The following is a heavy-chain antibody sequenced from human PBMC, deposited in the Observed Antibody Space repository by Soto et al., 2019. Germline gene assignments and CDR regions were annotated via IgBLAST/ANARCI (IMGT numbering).Heavy chain of an antibody. CDR3: ARDLKKDIVVVVAATYGMDV. CDR1: GYTFTSYY. V-gene: IGHV1-46*01. CDR2: INPSGGST. J-gene: IGHJ6*02. D-gene: IGHD2-15*01. Sequence: GASVKVSCKASGYTFTSYYMHWVRQAPGQGLEWMGIINPSGGSTSYAQKFQGRVTMTRDTSTSTVYMELSSLRSEDTAVYYCARDLKKDIVVVVAATYGMDVWGQGTTVTVSS.